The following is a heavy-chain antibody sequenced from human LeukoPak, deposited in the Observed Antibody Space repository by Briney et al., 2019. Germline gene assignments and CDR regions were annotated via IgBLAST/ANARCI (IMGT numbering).Heavy chain of an antibody. Sequence: GGSLRLSCAASGFIFDSYSMNWVRQAPGKGLEWVSYISSGGSMINYADSVRGRFAISRDNANNSLYLQMNSLRADDTAVYSCAKGSTSYDYWGQGTLVTVSS. CDR1: GFIFDSYS. CDR2: ISSGGSMI. V-gene: IGHV3-48*01. D-gene: IGHD6-6*01. CDR3: AKGSTSYDY. J-gene: IGHJ4*02.